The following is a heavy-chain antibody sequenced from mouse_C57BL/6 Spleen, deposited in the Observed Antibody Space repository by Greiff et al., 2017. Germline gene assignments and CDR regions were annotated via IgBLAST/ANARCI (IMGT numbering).Heavy chain of an antibody. CDR1: GYAFTNYL. J-gene: IGHJ2*01. Sequence: QVQLKQPGAELVRPGTSVKVSCKASGYAFTNYLIEWVKQRPGQGLEWIGVINPGSGGTNYNEKFKGKATLTADKSSSTAYMQLSSLTSEDSAVYFCARLYDSNLDYWGQGTTLTVSS. V-gene: IGHV1-54*01. CDR3: ARLYDSNLDY. D-gene: IGHD2-4*01. CDR2: INPGSGGT.